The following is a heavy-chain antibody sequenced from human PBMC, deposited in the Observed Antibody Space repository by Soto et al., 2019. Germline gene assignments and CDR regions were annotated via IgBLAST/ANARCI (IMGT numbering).Heavy chain of an antibody. J-gene: IGHJ6*02. CDR2: IDWDDDK. Sequence: SGPTPGKPTQTLTPTCTFSWVSLSTSGMCVRLIPQPPGKGLEWLALIDWDDDKYYSTSLKTRLTISKDTSKNQVVLTMTNMDPVDTATYYCARLTSSSSWYGYYYYGMDVWGQGTTVTVS. CDR1: WVSLSTSGMC. CDR3: ARLTSSSSWYGYYYYGMDV. D-gene: IGHD6-13*01. V-gene: IGHV2-70*01.